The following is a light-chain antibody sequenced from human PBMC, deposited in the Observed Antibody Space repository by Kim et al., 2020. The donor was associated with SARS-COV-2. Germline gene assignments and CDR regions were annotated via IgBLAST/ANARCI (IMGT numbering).Light chain of an antibody. J-gene: IGKJ1*01. Sequence: FVSPGEGATLSCRASQSVNNKVAWYQQKPGQAPRLLMYGASTRAIGVPARFTGSGSGTEFTLTISSLQSEDFGVYYCQQYKNWRTFGQGTKVDIK. V-gene: IGKV3-15*01. CDR2: GAS. CDR1: QSVNNK. CDR3: QQYKNWRT.